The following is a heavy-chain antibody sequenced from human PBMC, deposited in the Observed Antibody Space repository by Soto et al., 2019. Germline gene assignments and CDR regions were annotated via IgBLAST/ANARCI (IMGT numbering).Heavy chain of an antibody. J-gene: IGHJ4*02. CDR2: IYNSVST. D-gene: IGHD6-19*01. CDR3: ARNSSGWSFDS. CDR1: GDSINNNYY. V-gene: IGHV4-38-2*01. Sequence: ETLSLTCAVSGDSINNNYYWGWIRKPPGKGLEWIASIYNSVSTHYNPSLKSRVTISIDTSKNQFSLQLTSVTAADTAVYYCARNSSGWSFDSWGQGTRVTVSS.